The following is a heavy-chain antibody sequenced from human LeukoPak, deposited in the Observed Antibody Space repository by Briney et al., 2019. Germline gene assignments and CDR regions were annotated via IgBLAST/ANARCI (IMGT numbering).Heavy chain of an antibody. D-gene: IGHD5-24*01. J-gene: IGHJ5*02. V-gene: IGHV3-33*01. Sequence: GGSLRLSCAASGFTFSSYGIHWVRQAPGKGLEWVAFISYDGSDKSYADSVMGRFTISRDKSKNMLYLQMSSLRAEDTAVFYCARDVTISGNNWFDPWGQGTLVTVSS. CDR3: ARDVTISGNNWFDP. CDR2: ISYDGSDK. CDR1: GFTFSSYG.